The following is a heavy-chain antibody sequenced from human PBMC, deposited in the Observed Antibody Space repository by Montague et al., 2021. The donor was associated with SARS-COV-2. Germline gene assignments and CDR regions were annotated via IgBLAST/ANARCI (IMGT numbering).Heavy chain of an antibody. D-gene: IGHD6-19*01. CDR2: INQDGSEK. CDR3: AKDYSSGSYSYFYGMDV. V-gene: IGHV3-7*01. CDR1: GFSFYTYW. J-gene: IGHJ6*02. Sequence: FLRLSCAASGFSFYTYWMNWVRQAPGKGLEWVANINQDGSEKYYVDSVKGRFTISRDNAQNSLYLQLNSLRAEDTAVYYCAKDYSSGSYSYFYGMDVWGQGTTVAVSS.